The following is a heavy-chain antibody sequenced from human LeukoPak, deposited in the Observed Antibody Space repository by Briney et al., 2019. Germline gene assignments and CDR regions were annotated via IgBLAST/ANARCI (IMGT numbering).Heavy chain of an antibody. CDR2: ISSSSSYI. Sequence: GGSLRLSCAASGFTFSSYSMNWVRQAPGKGLEWVSSISSSSSYIYYADSVKGRFTISRDNAKNSLYLQMNSLRAEDTAMYYCASEYYYDSSGYYYVSSYFDCWGQGTLVTVSS. D-gene: IGHD3-22*01. CDR3: ASEYYYDSSGYYYVSSYFDC. V-gene: IGHV3-21*01. J-gene: IGHJ4*02. CDR1: GFTFSSYS.